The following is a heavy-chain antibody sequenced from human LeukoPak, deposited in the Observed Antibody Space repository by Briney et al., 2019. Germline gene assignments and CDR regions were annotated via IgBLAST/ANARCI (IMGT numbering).Heavy chain of an antibody. J-gene: IGHJ4*02. D-gene: IGHD3-22*01. V-gene: IGHV3-30-3*01. CDR2: ISYDGSNK. CDR1: GFTFSNYW. Sequence: PGGSLRLSCEASGFTFSNYWMTWVRQAPGKGLEWVAVISYDGSNKYYADSVKGRFTISRDNSKNTLYLQMNSLRAEDTAAYYCARDRRYYDSSGYPWWGQGTLVTVSS. CDR3: ARDRRYYDSSGYPW.